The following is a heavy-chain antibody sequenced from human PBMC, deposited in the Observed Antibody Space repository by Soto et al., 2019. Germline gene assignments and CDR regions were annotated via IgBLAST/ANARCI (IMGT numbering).Heavy chain of an antibody. CDR2: IYYSGST. J-gene: IGHJ6*03. CDR1: GGSVSSGSYY. CDR3: ASLAGSGSYYYYYYMDV. Sequence: SETLSLTCTVSGGSVSSGSYYWSWIRQPPGKGLEWIGYIYYSGSTNYNPSLKSRVTISVDTSKNQFSLKLSSVTAADTAVYYCASLAGSGSYYYYYYMDVWGKGTTVTVSS. V-gene: IGHV4-61*01. D-gene: IGHD3-10*01.